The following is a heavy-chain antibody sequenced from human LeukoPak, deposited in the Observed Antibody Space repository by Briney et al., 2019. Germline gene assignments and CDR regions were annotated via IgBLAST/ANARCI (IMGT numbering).Heavy chain of an antibody. V-gene: IGHV3-21*01. D-gene: IGHD1-26*01. CDR2: ITSSSTYT. Sequence: GGSLRLSCAASGFSFSSYNMNWVRQTPGKGLEWVSSITSSSTYTFYADSVEGRFTISRDNARNSLYLQMNSLRAEDTAVYYCARDPYSGTYGDTYYYYMDVWGKGTTVTISS. J-gene: IGHJ6*03. CDR1: GFSFSSYN. CDR3: ARDPYSGTYGDTYYYYMDV.